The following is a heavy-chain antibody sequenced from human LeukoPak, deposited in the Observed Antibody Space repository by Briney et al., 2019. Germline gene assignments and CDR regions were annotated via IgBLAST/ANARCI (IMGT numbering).Heavy chain of an antibody. Sequence: PSETLSLTCAVYGGSFSGYYWSWIRQPPGKGLEWIGEINHSGSTNYNLSLKSRVTISVDTSKNQFSLKLSSVTAADTAVYYCVRYCSSTSCDRGGFDPWGQGTLVTVSS. D-gene: IGHD2-2*01. V-gene: IGHV4-34*01. J-gene: IGHJ5*02. CDR1: GGSFSGYY. CDR2: INHSGST. CDR3: VRYCSSTSCDRGGFDP.